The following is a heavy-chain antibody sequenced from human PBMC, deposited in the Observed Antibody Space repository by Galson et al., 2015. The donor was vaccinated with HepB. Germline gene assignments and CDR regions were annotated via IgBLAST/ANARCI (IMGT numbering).Heavy chain of an antibody. CDR1: GFIFGSYS. CDR2: ISSSSSYM. CDR3: ARGNVLKQWLPWYFDL. J-gene: IGHJ2*01. V-gene: IGHV3-21*06. Sequence: SLRLSCAASGFIFGSYSMNWVRQAPGKGLEWVSSISSSSSYMYYADSVKGRFTISRDNAKNSLYLQMNSLRAEDTAMYYCARGNVLKQWLPWYFDLWGRGTLVTVSS. D-gene: IGHD6-19*01.